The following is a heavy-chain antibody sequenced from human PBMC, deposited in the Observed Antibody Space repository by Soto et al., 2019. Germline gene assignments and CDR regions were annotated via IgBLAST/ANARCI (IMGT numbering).Heavy chain of an antibody. J-gene: IGHJ5*02. CDR2: ISSSSRTI. Sequence: EVQLVESGGGLVQPGGSLRLSCAASGFTFSSYSMNWVRQAPGKGLEWVSYISSSSRTIYCADSVKGRFTISRDNAKNSPDLQMNSLRAEDRAVYYGAREGDGDGYNSGWFDPWGQGTLVTVSS. V-gene: IGHV3-48*01. CDR1: GFTFSSYS. CDR3: AREGDGDGYNSGWFDP. D-gene: IGHD5-12*01.